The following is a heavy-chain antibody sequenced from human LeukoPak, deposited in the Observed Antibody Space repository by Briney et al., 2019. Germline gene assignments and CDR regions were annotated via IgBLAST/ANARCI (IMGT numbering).Heavy chain of an antibody. Sequence: ASVKVSCKASGGTFSSYAISWVRQAPGQGLEWMGRIIPVFGIANYAQRFQGRVTITAAKSTSTAYMELSSLRSADTAVYYCARGGVGATPGPYNWFDPWGQGTLVTVSS. D-gene: IGHD1-26*01. CDR2: IIPVFGIA. V-gene: IGHV1-69*04. CDR3: ARGGVGATPGPYNWFDP. J-gene: IGHJ5*02. CDR1: GGTFSSYA.